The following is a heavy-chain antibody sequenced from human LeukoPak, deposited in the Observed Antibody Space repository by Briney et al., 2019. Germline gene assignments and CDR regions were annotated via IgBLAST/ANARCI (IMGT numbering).Heavy chain of an antibody. D-gene: IGHD6-19*01. CDR3: AKDGRGEQWLPEDY. V-gene: IGHV3-30*02. CDR1: GFTFSSYG. CDR2: IRYDGSNK. Sequence: PGGYLRLSCAASGFTFSSYGMHWVRQAPGKGLEWVAFIRYDGSNKYYADSVKGRFTISRDNSKNPLYLQMNSLRAEDTAVYYCAKDGRGEQWLPEDYWGQGTLVTVSS. J-gene: IGHJ4*02.